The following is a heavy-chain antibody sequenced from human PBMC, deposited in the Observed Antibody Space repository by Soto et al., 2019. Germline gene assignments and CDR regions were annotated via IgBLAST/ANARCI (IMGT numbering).Heavy chain of an antibody. Sequence: QVELVQSGAEVKKPGSSVRVSCKVSGGAFNNYGFTWVRQASGQGLEWMGQIIPLFSTTHYAQKFQGRVSITADGSTSTVHMELSSLTSEDTAVYYCARDGNLSSSYGDFDYWGQGTLVIVSS. CDR3: ARDGNLSSSYGDFDY. J-gene: IGHJ4*02. D-gene: IGHD6-6*01. CDR1: GGAFNNYG. V-gene: IGHV1-69*01. CDR2: IIPLFSTT.